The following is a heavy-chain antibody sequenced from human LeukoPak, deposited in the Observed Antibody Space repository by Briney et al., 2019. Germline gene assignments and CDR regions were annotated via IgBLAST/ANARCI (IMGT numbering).Heavy chain of an antibody. D-gene: IGHD5-12*01. CDR3: ARGSTRGVATSYYYGMDV. CDR2: INPNSGGT. CDR1: GYTFTGYY. Sequence: GASVKVSCKASGYTFTGYYMHWVRQAPGQGLEWMGWINPNSGGTNHAQKFQGRVTMTRDTSISTAYMELSRLRSDDTAVYYCARGSTRGVATSYYYGMDVWGQGTTVTVSS. V-gene: IGHV1-2*02. J-gene: IGHJ6*02.